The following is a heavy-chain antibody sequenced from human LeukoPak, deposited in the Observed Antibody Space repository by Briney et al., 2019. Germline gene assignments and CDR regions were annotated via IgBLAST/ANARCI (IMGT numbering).Heavy chain of an antibody. J-gene: IGHJ4*02. CDR3: ARDPGYSYVGY. V-gene: IGHV3-11*01. CDR1: GFTFSDYY. D-gene: IGHD5-18*01. Sequence: GGSLRLSCAASGFTFSDYYMSWIRQAPGKGLEWVSYISSSGSTIYYADSVKGRFTVSRDNAKNSLHLQMNSLRAEDAAVYYCARDPGYSYVGYWGQGTLVTVSS. CDR2: ISSSGSTI.